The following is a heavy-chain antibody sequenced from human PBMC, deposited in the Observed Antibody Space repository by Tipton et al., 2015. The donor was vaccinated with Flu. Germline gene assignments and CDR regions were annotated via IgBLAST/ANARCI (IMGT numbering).Heavy chain of an antibody. CDR1: GYSISSGYY. J-gene: IGHJ6*02. V-gene: IGHV4-38-2*02. D-gene: IGHD3-10*01. Sequence: LRLSCTVSGYSISSGYYWGWIRQPPGKGLEWIGRIYHSGSTYYNPSLKSRVTISVDTSKNQFSLKLSSVTAADTAVYYCARVQPVTMVRGVNIPLDGMDVWGQGTTVTVSS. CDR3: ARVQPVTMVRGVNIPLDGMDV. CDR2: IYHSGST.